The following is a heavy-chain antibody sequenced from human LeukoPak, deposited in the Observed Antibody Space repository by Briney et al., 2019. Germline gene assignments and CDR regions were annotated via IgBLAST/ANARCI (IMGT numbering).Heavy chain of an antibody. J-gene: IGHJ5*02. Sequence: SETLSLTCTVSGGSISSYYWSWIRQPPGKGLEWIGYIYYSGSTNYNPSLKSRVTISVDTSKTQFSLKLSSVTAADTAVYYCASTPHYSTYGESYNWFDPWGQGTLVTVSS. CDR2: IYYSGST. CDR1: GGSISSYY. D-gene: IGHD4-11*01. CDR3: ASTPHYSTYGESYNWFDP. V-gene: IGHV4-59*01.